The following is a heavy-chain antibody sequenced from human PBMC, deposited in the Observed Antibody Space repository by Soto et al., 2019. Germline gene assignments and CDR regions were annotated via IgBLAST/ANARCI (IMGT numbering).Heavy chain of an antibody. J-gene: IGHJ4*02. V-gene: IGHV4-39*01. CDR3: ARHDGYDFWSGPDY. Sequence: QLQLQESGPGLVKPSETLSLTCTVSGGSISSSSYYWGWIRQPPGKGLEWIGSIYYSGSTYYNPSLKSRVTISVDTSKNQFSLRLSSVTAADTAVYYCARHDGYDFWSGPDYWGQGPLVTVSS. CDR2: IYYSGST. CDR1: GGSISSSSYY. D-gene: IGHD3-3*01.